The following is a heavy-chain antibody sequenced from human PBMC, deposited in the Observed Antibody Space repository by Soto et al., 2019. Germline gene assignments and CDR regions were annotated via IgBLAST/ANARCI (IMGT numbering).Heavy chain of an antibody. D-gene: IGHD3-10*01. CDR1: GFTFRWFG. V-gene: IGHV3-30*18. Sequence: VGSLRLSCAVSGFTFRWFGMNWVRQAPGKGLEWVARISNDGSNEYYVDSVKGRFTISRDNSKNTLYLQMDSLRAEDTAVYYCAKGEVRGIIPSYFDYWGLGTLVTVSS. CDR3: AKGEVRGIIPSYFDY. J-gene: IGHJ4*02. CDR2: ISNDGSNE.